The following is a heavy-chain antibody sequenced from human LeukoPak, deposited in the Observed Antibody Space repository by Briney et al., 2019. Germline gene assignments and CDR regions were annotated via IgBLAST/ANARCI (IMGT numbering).Heavy chain of an antibody. CDR3: AKEGMVRGVIYSYYYAMDV. V-gene: IGHV3-43*02. CDR1: GFTFDVSA. CDR2: ISGEGSNT. Sequence: GGSLRLSCAASGFTFDVSAMHGARQARGKGLEWVSLISGEGSNTYYADSVKGRFTISRDNSKNSLYLQMNSLRTEDTALYYCAKEGMVRGVIYSYYYAMDVWGQGTTVTVSS. D-gene: IGHD3-10*01. J-gene: IGHJ6*02.